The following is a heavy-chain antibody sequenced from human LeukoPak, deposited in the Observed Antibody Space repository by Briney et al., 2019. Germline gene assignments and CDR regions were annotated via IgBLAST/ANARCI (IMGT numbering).Heavy chain of an antibody. CDR2: ISSGDISI. CDR3: ARGDLRGY. Sequence: PGGSLRLSCAASGFTFSSYIMNWVRQAPGKGLEWVSYISSGDISIYYADSVKGRFTISRDNAKNSLYLQMNSLRAEDTAVYYCARGDLRGYWGQGTLVTVSS. J-gene: IGHJ4*02. CDR1: GFTFSSYI. V-gene: IGHV3-48*03.